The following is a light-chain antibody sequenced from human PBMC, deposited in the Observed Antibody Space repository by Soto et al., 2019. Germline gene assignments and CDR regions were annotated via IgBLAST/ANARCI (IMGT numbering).Light chain of an antibody. CDR3: KHYNNWST. CDR1: QSVGSN. V-gene: IGKV3-15*01. CDR2: GAS. Sequence: IVMTQSPATLSVSPGERATLSCRASQSVGSNLAWYQHKPGQAPRLLIYGASIRATGIPARFSGSGSGTEFTLTISSLQSEDFAVYYCKHYNNWSTFGQGTRLEIK. J-gene: IGKJ5*01.